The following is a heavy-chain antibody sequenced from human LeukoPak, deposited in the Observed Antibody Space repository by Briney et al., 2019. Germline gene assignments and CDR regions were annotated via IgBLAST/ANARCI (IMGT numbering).Heavy chain of an antibody. CDR3: AKTHFVVVPAAIGY. CDR1: GFTFSSYW. CDR2: IKQDGSEK. D-gene: IGHD2-2*01. Sequence: GGSLRLSCAASGFTFSSYWMSWVRQAPGKGLEWVANIKQDGSEKYYVDSVKGRFTISRDNAKNSLYLQMNSLRAEDTAVYYCAKTHFVVVPAAIGYWGQGTLVTVSS. V-gene: IGHV3-7*01. J-gene: IGHJ4*02.